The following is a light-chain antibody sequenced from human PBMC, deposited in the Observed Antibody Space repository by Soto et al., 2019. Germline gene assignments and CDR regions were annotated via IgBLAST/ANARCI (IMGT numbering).Light chain of an antibody. Sequence: IVMTHSPATLSVSTGERATLSCRASQSVSSNLAWYQQKPGQAPRLLIYGASTRATGIPARFSGSGSGTEFTLTISSLQSEDFAVYYCQQYNNWPPTFGGGTKVDIK. CDR3: QQYNNWPPT. CDR1: QSVSSN. J-gene: IGKJ4*01. CDR2: GAS. V-gene: IGKV3-15*01.